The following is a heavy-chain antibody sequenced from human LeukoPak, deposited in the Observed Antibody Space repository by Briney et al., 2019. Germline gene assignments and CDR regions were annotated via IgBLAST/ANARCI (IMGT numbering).Heavy chain of an antibody. J-gene: IGHJ3*02. Sequence: GGSLRLSCAASGFTFSSYAMHWVRQAPGKGLKWVAVISYDGSNKYYADSVKGRFTISRDNSKNTLYLQMNSLRAEDTAVYYCARDPNPVVYYGSGRAFDIWGQGTMVTVSS. CDR2: ISYDGSNK. V-gene: IGHV3-30-3*01. CDR1: GFTFSSYA. D-gene: IGHD3-10*01. CDR3: ARDPNPVVYYGSGRAFDI.